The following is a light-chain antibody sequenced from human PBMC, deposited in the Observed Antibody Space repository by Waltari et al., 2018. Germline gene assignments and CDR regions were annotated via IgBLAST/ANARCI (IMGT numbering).Light chain of an antibody. CDR1: QSLTKRY. CDR3: QQYGSSILYT. J-gene: IGKJ2*01. CDR2: GAS. Sequence: RASQSLTKRYLAWYQQKPGQAPRLLSYGASSRAAGIPDRFSGSGSGTDFTLTINRLEPDDCPVYYCQQYGSSILYTFGQGTKLEIK. V-gene: IGKV3-20*01.